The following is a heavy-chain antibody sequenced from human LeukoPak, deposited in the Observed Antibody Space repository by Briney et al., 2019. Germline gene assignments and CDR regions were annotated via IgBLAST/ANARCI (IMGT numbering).Heavy chain of an antibody. CDR1: GFTFSNYV. CDR3: ARSQSGVFDV. V-gene: IGHV3-30*03. Sequence: GGSLRLSCAASGFTFSNYVMHWVRQAPGKGLEWVAVISYDGSNKYYADSVKGRFTISRGNAENTLYLQMNSLRAEDTALYYCARSQSGVFDVWGQGTMVTVSS. D-gene: IGHD2-8*01. J-gene: IGHJ3*01. CDR2: ISYDGSNK.